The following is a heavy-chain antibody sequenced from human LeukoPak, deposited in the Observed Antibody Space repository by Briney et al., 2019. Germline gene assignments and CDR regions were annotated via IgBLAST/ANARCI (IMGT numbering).Heavy chain of an antibody. J-gene: IGHJ5*02. D-gene: IGHD3-9*01. Sequence: PSETLSLTCTVSGGSISSGGYYWSWIRQHPGKGPEWIGYIYHSGSTYYNPSLKSRVIMLVDTSKNQFSLKLSSVTAADTAVYYCARAIGAWDFYDILTGYHPGWFDPWGQGTLVTVSS. V-gene: IGHV4-31*03. CDR2: IYHSGST. CDR3: ARAIGAWDFYDILTGYHPGWFDP. CDR1: GGSISSGGYY.